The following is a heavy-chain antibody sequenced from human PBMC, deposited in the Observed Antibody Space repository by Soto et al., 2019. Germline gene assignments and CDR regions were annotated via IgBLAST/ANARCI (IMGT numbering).Heavy chain of an antibody. D-gene: IGHD3-16*01. V-gene: IGHV4-30-2*01. CDR1: GGSISSGNSYA. J-gene: IGHJ5*02. CDR2: ISHTGRT. CDR3: ARAVAPYLGTWFDP. Sequence: QLQLQESGSGLVKPSQTLSLTCAVSGGSISSGNSYAWSWIRQPPGKGLEWIGSISHTGRTAYNPSLTGRVTMSVDKAKNQVSLKLSSVTAADMAVYYCARAVAPYLGTWFDPWGQGSLVIVSS.